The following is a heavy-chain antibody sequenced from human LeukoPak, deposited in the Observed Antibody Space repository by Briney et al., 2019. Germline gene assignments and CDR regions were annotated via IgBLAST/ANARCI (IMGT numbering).Heavy chain of an antibody. V-gene: IGHV3-53*01. J-gene: IGHJ6*02. CDR1: GFTVSSNY. Sequence: GGSLRLSCAASGFTVSSNYMSWVRQAPGKGLEWVSVIYSGGSTYYADSVKGRFTISRDNSKNTLYLQMNSLRAEDTAVYYCARDFCSTSCYYYYYYGMDVWGQGTTVTVSS. D-gene: IGHD2-2*01. CDR3: ARDFCSTSCYYYYYYGMDV. CDR2: IYSGGST.